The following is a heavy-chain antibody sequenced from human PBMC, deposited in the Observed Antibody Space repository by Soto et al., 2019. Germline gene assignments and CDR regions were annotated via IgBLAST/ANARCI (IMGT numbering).Heavy chain of an antibody. Sequence: GGSLRLSCAASGLTFSSYSMNRVRKAPGKGLEWVSYISSSSSTIYYADSVKGRFTISRDNAKNSLYLQMNSLRDEDTAVYYCAGTGGPYYYYYGMDVWGQGTTVTVSS. J-gene: IGHJ6*02. V-gene: IGHV3-48*02. CDR2: ISSSSSTI. CDR1: GLTFSSYS. CDR3: AGTGGPYYYYYGMDV.